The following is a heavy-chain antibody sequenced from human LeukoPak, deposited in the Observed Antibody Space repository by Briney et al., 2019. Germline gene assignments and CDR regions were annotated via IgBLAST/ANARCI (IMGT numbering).Heavy chain of an antibody. V-gene: IGHV3-11*01. CDR3: ASRDSGYDSQFDY. CDR2: ISSSGSTI. J-gene: IGHJ4*02. CDR1: GFTFSDYY. Sequence: GGSLRLSCAASGFTFSDYYMSWIRQAPGKGLEWVSYISSSGSTIYYADSVKGRFTISRDNAKNSLYLQMNSLRAEDTAVYYCASRDSGYDSQFDYWGQGTLVTVSS. D-gene: IGHD5-12*01.